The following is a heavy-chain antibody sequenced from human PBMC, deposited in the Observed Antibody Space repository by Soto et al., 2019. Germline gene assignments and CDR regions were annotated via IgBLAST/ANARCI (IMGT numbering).Heavy chain of an antibody. CDR1: GGSISSYY. CDR2: IYYSGST. V-gene: IGHV4-59*08. D-gene: IGHD6-6*01. CDR3: ARHRGAGSSSPYYYMDV. Sequence: SETLSLTCTVSGGSISSYYWSWIRQPPGKGLEWIGYIYYSGSTNYNPSLKSRVTISVDTSKNQFSLKLSSVTAADTAVYYCARHRGAGSSSPYYYMDVWGKGTTVTVSS. J-gene: IGHJ6*03.